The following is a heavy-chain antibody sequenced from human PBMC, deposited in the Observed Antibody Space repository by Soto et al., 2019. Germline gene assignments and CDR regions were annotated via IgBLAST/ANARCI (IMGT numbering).Heavy chain of an antibody. CDR2: IIAYNGNT. V-gene: IGHV1-18*01. D-gene: IGHD3-3*01. J-gene: IGHJ3*02. Sequence: VSVKVSCKASGGTFSSYAISWARQAPGQGLEWMGWIIAYNGNTNYAQKLQGRVTMTTDESTSTAYMELRSLRSDDTAVYYCARSDFWSGRALDAFDIWGQGTMVTVS. CDR1: GGTFSSYA. CDR3: ARSDFWSGRALDAFDI.